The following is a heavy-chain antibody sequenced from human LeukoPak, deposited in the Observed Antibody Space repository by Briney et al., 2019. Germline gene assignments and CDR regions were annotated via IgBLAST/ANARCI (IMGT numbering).Heavy chain of an antibody. Sequence: GGSLRLSCAASGFTFSSYRMHWVRQAPGKGLVWVSRISSDGSSTTYADSVKGRFTISRDNAKNSLYLQMNSLRAEDTAVYYCAELGITMIGGVWGKGTTVTISS. D-gene: IGHD3-10*02. CDR1: GFTFSSYR. J-gene: IGHJ6*04. CDR2: ISSDGSST. CDR3: AELGITMIGGV. V-gene: IGHV3-74*01.